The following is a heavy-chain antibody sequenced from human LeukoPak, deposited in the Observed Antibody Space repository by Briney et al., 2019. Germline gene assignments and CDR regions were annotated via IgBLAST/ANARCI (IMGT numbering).Heavy chain of an antibody. CDR3: ARDAGMAGRPPGNWFDP. D-gene: IGHD6-6*01. CDR2: IWNDGSQK. CDR1: GFTLSNHG. Sequence: GGSLRLSCAASGFTLSNHGMHWVRQAPGKGLEWVAVIWNDGSQKYYADSVKGRFTVSRDNSESTLYLQMNSLRVEDTAVYYCARDAGMAGRPPGNWFDPWGQGTLVTVSS. J-gene: IGHJ5*02. V-gene: IGHV3-33*01.